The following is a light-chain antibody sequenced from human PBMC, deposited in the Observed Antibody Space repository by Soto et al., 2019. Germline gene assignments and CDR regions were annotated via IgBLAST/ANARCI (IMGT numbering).Light chain of an antibody. CDR2: EVS. CDR3: SSYAGSNNYV. Sequence: QSVLTQPPSASGSPGQSVTISCTGTSSDVGGYNYVSWYQQHPGKAPKLIISEVSKWPSGVPDRFSGSKSGNTASLTVSGLQAEDEADYYCSSYAGSNNYVFGTGTKLTVL. CDR1: SSDVGGYNY. J-gene: IGLJ1*01. V-gene: IGLV2-8*01.